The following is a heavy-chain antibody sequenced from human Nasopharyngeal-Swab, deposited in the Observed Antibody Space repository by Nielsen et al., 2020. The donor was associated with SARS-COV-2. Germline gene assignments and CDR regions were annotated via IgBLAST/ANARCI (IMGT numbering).Heavy chain of an antibody. D-gene: IGHD1-14*01. CDR2: INSEGSST. V-gene: IGHV3-74*01. CDR3: VRSPSSIKPGWFDP. CDR1: VFTFISYW. J-gene: IGHJ5*02. Sequence: ESLHISCAASVFTFISYWMHWVRQAPGKGLVWVSRINSEGSSTSYADSVKGRFTISRDNAKNTLYLQMHSLRAEDTAVYYCVRSPSSIKPGWFDPWGQGTLVTVSS.